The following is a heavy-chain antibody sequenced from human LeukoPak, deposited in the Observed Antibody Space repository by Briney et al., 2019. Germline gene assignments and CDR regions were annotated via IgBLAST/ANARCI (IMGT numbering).Heavy chain of an antibody. CDR3: ARENMATIYYGMDV. J-gene: IGHJ6*02. D-gene: IGHD5-24*01. CDR2: IIPILGIA. V-gene: IGHV1-69*04. Sequence: GASVKVSCKASGGTFCSYAISWVRQAPGQGLEWMGRIIPILGIANYAQKFQGRVTITADKSTSTAYMELSSLRSEDTAVYYCARENMATIYYGMDVWGQGTTVTVSS. CDR1: GGTFCSYA.